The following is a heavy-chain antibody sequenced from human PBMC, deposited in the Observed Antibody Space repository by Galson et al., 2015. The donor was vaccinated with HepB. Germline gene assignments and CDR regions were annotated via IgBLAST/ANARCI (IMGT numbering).Heavy chain of an antibody. V-gene: IGHV3-53*01. CDR1: GFTVSSNY. CDR2: IYSGGST. CDR3: ASGITRPPRLRWYFQH. D-gene: IGHD4-23*01. Sequence: SLRLSCAASGFTVSSNYMSWVRQAPGKGLEWVSVIYSGGSTYYADSVKGRFTISRDNSKNTLYLQMNSLRAEDTAVYYCASGITRPPRLRWYFQHWGQSTLVTVSS. J-gene: IGHJ1*01.